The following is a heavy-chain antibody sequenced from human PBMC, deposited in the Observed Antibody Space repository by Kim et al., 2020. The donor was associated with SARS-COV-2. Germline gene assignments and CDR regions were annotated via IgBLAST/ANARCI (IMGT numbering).Heavy chain of an antibody. CDR3: ARGILRLRGAFDY. Sequence: GGSLRLSCAASGFTFSSYGMHWVRQAPGKGLEWVAVIWYDGSNKYYADSVKGRFTISRDNSKNTLYLQMNSLRAEDTAVYYCARGILRLRGAFDYWGQGTLVTVSS. CDR2: IWYDGSNK. D-gene: IGHD6-25*01. J-gene: IGHJ4*02. CDR1: GFTFSSYG. V-gene: IGHV3-33*01.